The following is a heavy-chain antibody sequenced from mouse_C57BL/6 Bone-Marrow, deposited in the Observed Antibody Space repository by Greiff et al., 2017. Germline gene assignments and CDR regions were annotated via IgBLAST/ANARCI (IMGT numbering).Heavy chain of an antibody. CDR1: EYEFPSHD. D-gene: IGHD2-3*01. Sequence: EVKLQESGGGLVQPGESLKLSCESNEYEFPSHDMSWVRQTPEQRLELVAAINSDGGSTYYPDTMERRFIISRDNTKKTLYLQMSSLRSEDTALYYCARHDDGYAWFAYWGQGTLFTVSA. CDR2: INSDGGST. CDR3: ARHDDGYAWFAY. V-gene: IGHV5-2*01. J-gene: IGHJ3*01.